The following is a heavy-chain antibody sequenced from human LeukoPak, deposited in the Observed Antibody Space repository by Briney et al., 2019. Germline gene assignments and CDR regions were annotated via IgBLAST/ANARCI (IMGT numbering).Heavy chain of an antibody. D-gene: IGHD1-26*01. V-gene: IGHV3-23*01. CDR2: IRRGGGGT. J-gene: IGHJ3*02. CDR3: AKGRSGSRPYAFDI. CDR1: GFTLTNYA. Sequence: GGSLRLSCAASGFTLTNYAMIWVRQAPGKGLEWVSTIRRGGGGTFYADSVKGRFTVSRDDSRNTLSLQLRSLRAEDTAVYYCAKGRSGSRPYAFDIWGQGTMVTVSS.